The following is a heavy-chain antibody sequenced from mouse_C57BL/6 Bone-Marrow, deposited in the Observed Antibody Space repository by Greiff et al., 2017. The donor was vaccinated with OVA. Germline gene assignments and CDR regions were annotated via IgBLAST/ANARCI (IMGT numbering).Heavy chain of an antibody. Sequence: VQLQQSGAELVKPGASVKLSCTASGFNIKDYYMHWVKQRTEQGLEWIGRIDPEDGETKYAPKFQGKATITADTSSNTAYRQLNNLTSEDTAVYYCAKYYYGKDYAMDYWGQGTSVTVSS. V-gene: IGHV14-2*01. CDR3: AKYYYGKDYAMDY. J-gene: IGHJ4*01. CDR2: IDPEDGET. CDR1: GFNIKDYY. D-gene: IGHD1-1*01.